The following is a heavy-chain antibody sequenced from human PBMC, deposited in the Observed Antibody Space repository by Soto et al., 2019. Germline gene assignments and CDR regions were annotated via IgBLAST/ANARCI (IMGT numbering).Heavy chain of an antibody. J-gene: IGHJ6*02. V-gene: IGHV1-8*01. Sequence: QVQLVQSGAEVKKPGASVKVSCKASGYTFTSYDINWVRQATGQGLEWMGWMNPNSGNTGYAQKFQGRVTMTRNTSISTAYMELSSLRSEDTAVYYCATGFELSIAARPGYYGMDVWGQGTTVTVSS. CDR2: MNPNSGNT. CDR3: ATGFELSIAARPGYYGMDV. D-gene: IGHD6-6*01. CDR1: GYTFTSYD.